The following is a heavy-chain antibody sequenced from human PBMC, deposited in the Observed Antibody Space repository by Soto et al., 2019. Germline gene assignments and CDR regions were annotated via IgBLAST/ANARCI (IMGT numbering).Heavy chain of an antibody. V-gene: IGHV3-23*01. J-gene: IGHJ5*02. CDR1: GFTFSSYA. Sequence: QPGGSLRLSCAASGFTFSSYAMSWVRQAPGKGLEWVSAISGSGGSTYYADSVKGRFTISRDNSMSTVYLELNNLSAEDTAVYHCAKNQGVELVPLATVDWFDPWGQGSVVTVSS. CDR3: AKNQGVELVPLATVDWFDP. CDR2: ISGSGGST. D-gene: IGHD1-26*01.